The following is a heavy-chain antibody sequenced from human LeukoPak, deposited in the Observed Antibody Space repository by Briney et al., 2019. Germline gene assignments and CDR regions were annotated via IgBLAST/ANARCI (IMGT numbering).Heavy chain of an antibody. CDR3: ARGLSMVQGVIFDY. D-gene: IGHD3-10*01. J-gene: IGHJ4*02. CDR2: MNPNSGNT. CDR1: GYTFTSYD. V-gene: IGHV1-8*01. Sequence: ASVKVSCKASGYTFTSYDINWVRQATGQGLEWMGWMNPNSGNTGYAQKFQGRVTMTRNTSISTAYMELSSLRSEDTAVYYCARGLSMVQGVIFDYWGQGTLVTVSS.